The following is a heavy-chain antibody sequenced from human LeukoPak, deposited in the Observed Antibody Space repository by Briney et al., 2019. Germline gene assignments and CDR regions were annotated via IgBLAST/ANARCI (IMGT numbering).Heavy chain of an antibody. V-gene: IGHV3-23*01. Sequence: QPGGSLRLSCAASGFTFSSYAMSWVRQAPGKGLEWVSVISGSGGSTYYADSVKGRFTISRDNSKNTLYLQMNSLRAEDTAVYYCAKRASKAVTTFVDYWGQGTLVTVSS. D-gene: IGHD4-17*01. J-gene: IGHJ4*02. CDR1: GFTFSSYA. CDR3: AKRASKAVTTFVDY. CDR2: ISGSGGST.